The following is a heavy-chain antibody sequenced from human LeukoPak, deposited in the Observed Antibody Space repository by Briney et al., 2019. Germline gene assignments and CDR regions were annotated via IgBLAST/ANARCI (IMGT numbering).Heavy chain of an antibody. CDR1: GVSISNNYFY. J-gene: IGHJ4*02. CDR3: ATLGLLRGAGFNLATHFDY. CDR2: VHHTGST. V-gene: IGHV4-39*01. Sequence: SETLSLTCTVSGVSISNNYFYWAWIRQPPGRGLELIGYVHHTGSTFHNSSLKSRVTISADTSQNQFSLSLTSVTAADTAVYYCATLGLLRGAGFNLATHFDYWGQGTLVAVSS. D-gene: IGHD1-26*01.